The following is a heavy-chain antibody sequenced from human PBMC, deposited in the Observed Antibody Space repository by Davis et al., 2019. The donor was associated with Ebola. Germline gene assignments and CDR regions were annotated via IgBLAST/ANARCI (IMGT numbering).Heavy chain of an antibody. CDR2: IHHRSSP. CDR3: ARHMRNYRGSGDYSHGMDV. V-gene: IGHV4-4*02. CDR1: GASISDDNY. Sequence: MPSETLSLTCAVSGASISDDNYWAWVRQAPGKGLEWIGQIHHRSSPSYNPSLSSRLSISIDKSTNHFSLKINSVMVADTATYFCARHMRNYRGSGDYSHGMDVWGPGTTVTVSS. D-gene: IGHD3-10*01. J-gene: IGHJ6*02.